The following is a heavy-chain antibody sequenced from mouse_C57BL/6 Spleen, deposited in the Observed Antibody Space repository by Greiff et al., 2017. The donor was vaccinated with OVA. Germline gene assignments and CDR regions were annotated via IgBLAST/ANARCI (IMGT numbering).Heavy chain of an antibody. Sequence: EVQLQESGPGLVKPSQSLSLTCSVTGYSITSGYYWNWIRQFPGNKLEWMGYISYDGSNNYNPSLKNRISITRDTSKNQFFLKLNSVTTEDTATYYCARCGYYEDAMDYWGQGTSVTVSS. CDR1: GYSITSGYY. D-gene: IGHD2-3*01. J-gene: IGHJ4*01. V-gene: IGHV3-6*01. CDR3: ARCGYYEDAMDY. CDR2: ISYDGSN.